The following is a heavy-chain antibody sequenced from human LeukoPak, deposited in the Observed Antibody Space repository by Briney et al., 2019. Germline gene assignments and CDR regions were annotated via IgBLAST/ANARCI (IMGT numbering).Heavy chain of an antibody. CDR1: GFTFSNIW. CDR2: IKHDGSET. J-gene: IGHJ6*02. D-gene: IGHD3-16*01. CDR3: AKNGGPHGMDV. Sequence: SGGSLRLSCAASGFTFSNIWMSWVCQAPGKGLEWVANIKHDGSETNYVDSVKGRFTISRDNAKNSLHLQMNSLRVEDTAVYYCAKNGGPHGMDVWGQGTTVTVSS. V-gene: IGHV3-7*02.